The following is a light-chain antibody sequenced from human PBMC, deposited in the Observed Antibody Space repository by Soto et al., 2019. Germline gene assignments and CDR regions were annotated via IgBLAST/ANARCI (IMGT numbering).Light chain of an antibody. CDR2: GAS. V-gene: IGKV3-20*01. CDR3: QQYNNWPQT. J-gene: IGKJ1*01. Sequence: EIVLTQSPASLSLSPGERATLSCRASQSVSSYLAWYQQKPGQAPRLLIYGASSRATGIPDRFSGSGSGTDFTLTISRLEPEDFAEYHCQQYNNWPQTFGQGTKVDIK. CDR1: QSVSSY.